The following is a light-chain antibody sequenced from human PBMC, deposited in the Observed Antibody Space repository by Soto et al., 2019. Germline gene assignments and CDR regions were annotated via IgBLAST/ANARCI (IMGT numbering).Light chain of an antibody. J-gene: IGKJ1*01. CDR3: QQYNNWPPVWT. CDR1: RSVSSN. CDR2: GAS. Sequence: EIVMTQSPATLSVSPGERATLCCWASRSVSSNLAWYQQKPGQAPRLLIYGASTRATGIPARFSGSGSGTEFTLTISSLQSEDFAVYYCQQYNNWPPVWTFGQGTKVDI. V-gene: IGKV3D-15*01.